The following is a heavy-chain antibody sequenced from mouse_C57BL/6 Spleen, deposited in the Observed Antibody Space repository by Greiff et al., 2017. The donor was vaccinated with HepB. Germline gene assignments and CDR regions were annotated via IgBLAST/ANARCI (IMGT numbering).Heavy chain of an antibody. D-gene: IGHD2-1*01. CDR1: GYTFTSYW. J-gene: IGHJ2*01. CDR3: ARWGPGNYDY. CDR2: IDPSDSET. V-gene: IGHV1-52*01. Sequence: VQLQQPGAELVRPGSSVKLSCKASGYTFTSYWMHWVKQRPIQGLEWIGNIDPSDSETHYNQKFKDKATLTVDKSSSTAYMQLSSLTSEDSAVYYCARWGPGNYDYWGQGTTLTVSS.